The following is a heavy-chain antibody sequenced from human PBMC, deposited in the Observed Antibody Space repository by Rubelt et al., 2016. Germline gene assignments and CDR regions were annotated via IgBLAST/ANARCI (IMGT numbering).Heavy chain of an antibody. Sequence: QVQLVQSGAEVKKPGASVKVSCKASGYTFTSYGISWVRQAPGQGLEWMGWISAYNGNTNYAQKRQGRVTLTTETSTSTAFLELRGPRSDDTAVYYCARDLPPFRRYNWNFPLDYWGQGTLVTVSS. CDR2: ISAYNGNT. D-gene: IGHD1-7*01. CDR1: GYTFTSYG. V-gene: IGHV1-18*01. CDR3: ARDLPPFRRYNWNFPLDY. J-gene: IGHJ4*02.